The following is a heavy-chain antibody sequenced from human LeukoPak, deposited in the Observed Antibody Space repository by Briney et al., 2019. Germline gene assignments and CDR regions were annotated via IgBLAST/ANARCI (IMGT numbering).Heavy chain of an antibody. V-gene: IGHV1-69*13. D-gene: IGHD1-26*01. CDR2: IIPIFGTA. CDR1: GGTFSSYA. J-gene: IGHJ3*02. CDR3: AKNSGSPDAFDI. Sequence: SVKVPCKASGGTFSSYAISWVRQAPGQGLEWMGGIIPIFGTANYAQKFQGRVTITADESTSTAYMELSSLRSEDTAVYYCAKNSGSPDAFDIWGQGTMVTVSS.